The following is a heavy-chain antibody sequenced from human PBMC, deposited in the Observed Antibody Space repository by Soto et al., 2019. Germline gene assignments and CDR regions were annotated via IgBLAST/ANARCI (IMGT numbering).Heavy chain of an antibody. J-gene: IGHJ4*02. CDR3: ARGKDTAKTLFYFDY. V-gene: IGHV4-31*03. Sequence: SETLSLTCTVSGGSISSGGYYWSWLRQHPGKGLEWIGYIYYSGSTYYNPSLKSRVTISVDTSKNQFSLKLSSVTAADTAVYYCARGKDTAKTLFYFDYWGQGTLVTVSS. D-gene: IGHD5-18*01. CDR2: IYYSGST. CDR1: GGSISSGGYY.